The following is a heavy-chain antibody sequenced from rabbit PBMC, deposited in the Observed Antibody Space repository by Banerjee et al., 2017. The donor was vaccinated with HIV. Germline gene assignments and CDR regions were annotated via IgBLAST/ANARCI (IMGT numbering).Heavy chain of an antibody. V-gene: IGHV1S45*01. CDR3: ARDLAGAIGWNFNL. J-gene: IGHJ4*01. D-gene: IGHD4-1*01. CDR1: GFSFSSSYW. Sequence: QEQLVECGGDLVKPEGSMTLTCTASGFSFSSSYWICWVRQAPGKGLEWIACIYVGSSGNTVYTSWAKGRFTISKTSSTTVTLQMTSLTAADTATYFCARDLAGAIGWNFNLWGPGTLVTVS. CDR2: IYVGSSGNT.